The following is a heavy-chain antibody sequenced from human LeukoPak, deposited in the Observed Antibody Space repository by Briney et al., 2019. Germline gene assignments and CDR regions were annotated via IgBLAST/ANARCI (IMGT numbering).Heavy chain of an antibody. D-gene: IGHD6-25*01. Sequence: PGGSLRLSCAASGFTFSSYAMSWVRQAPGKGLEWVANIKQDGSGRYYVDSVKGRFTISRDNAKNSLYLQMSSLRAEDTAVYYCARAGSTAVPTYYYGMDVWGQGTTVTVSS. CDR3: ARAGSTAVPTYYYGMDV. CDR2: IKQDGSGR. V-gene: IGHV3-7*03. CDR1: GFTFSSYA. J-gene: IGHJ6*02.